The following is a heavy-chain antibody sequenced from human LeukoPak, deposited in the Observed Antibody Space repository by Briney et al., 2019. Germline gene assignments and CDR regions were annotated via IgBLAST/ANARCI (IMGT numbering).Heavy chain of an antibody. CDR2: ISSSGSTI. V-gene: IGHV3-48*03. CDR3: ARARVPLLYYFDY. D-gene: IGHD4/OR15-4a*01. J-gene: IGHJ4*02. Sequence: PGGSLRLSCAASGFTFSSYEMNWVRQAPGKGLEWVSYISSSGSTIYYADSVKGRFTISRDNAKNSLYLQMNSLRAEDTAVYYCARARVPLLYYFDYWGQGTLVTVSS. CDR1: GFTFSSYE.